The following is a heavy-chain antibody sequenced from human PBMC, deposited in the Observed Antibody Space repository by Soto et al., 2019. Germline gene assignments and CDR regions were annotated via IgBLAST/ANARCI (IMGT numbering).Heavy chain of an antibody. CDR3: ATSGEPWDSFDF. V-gene: IGHV3-15*07. D-gene: IGHD1-26*01. CDR2: IKRKTDGTTK. CDR1: GLTFTNAW. J-gene: IGHJ4*02. Sequence: EVQLVESGGGLVKPGGSLRLSCAASGLTFTNAWMNWVRQAPGKGLEWVGRIKRKTDGTTKDYAAPVKGRFTISRDDSRPTLYLQINSLKTEDTAVYYCATSGEPWDSFDFWGQGTLVTVSS.